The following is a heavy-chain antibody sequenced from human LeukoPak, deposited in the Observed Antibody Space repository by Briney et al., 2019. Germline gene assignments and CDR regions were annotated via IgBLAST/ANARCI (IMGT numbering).Heavy chain of an antibody. V-gene: IGHV4-4*07. J-gene: IGHJ1*01. CDR3: ARDYYYDSSGYPEYFQH. CDR2: IYTSGST. Sequence: PSETLSLTCTVSGGSISSYYWSWIRQPAGKGLEWIGRIYTSGSTNYNPSLKSRVTMSVDTSKNQFSLKLSSVTAADTAVYYCARDYYYDSSGYPEYFQHWGQGTLVTVSS. CDR1: GGSISSYY. D-gene: IGHD3-22*01.